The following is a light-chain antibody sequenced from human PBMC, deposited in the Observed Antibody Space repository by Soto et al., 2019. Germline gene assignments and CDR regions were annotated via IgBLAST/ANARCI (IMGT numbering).Light chain of an antibody. CDR3: QQSYSTPYT. V-gene: IGKV1-39*01. J-gene: IGKJ2*01. Sequence: DIHMTQSPSSLSASVGDRVTITCRAGQSISNYLNWYQQKPGKAPNLLIYIASNLHSGVPSRFSGSGSGTDFTLTISSLQPEDFATYYCQQSYSTPYTFGQGTKVDIK. CDR1: QSISNY. CDR2: IAS.